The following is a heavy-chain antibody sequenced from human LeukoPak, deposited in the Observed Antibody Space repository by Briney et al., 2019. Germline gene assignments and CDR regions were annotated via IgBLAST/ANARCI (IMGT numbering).Heavy chain of an antibody. J-gene: IGHJ4*02. CDR2: IQSNANGGAA. V-gene: IGHV3-15*01. D-gene: IGHD4-23*01. CDR3: TTAHRWELFPFGY. Sequence: GGSLRLSCAASGFSFSNTWMSWVRQAPGKGLEWVGRIQSNANGGAAEYATSVKGRFTISRDDSKNTLYLQMNSLESDDTAVYFCTTAHRWELFPFGYWGQGTLVTVSS. CDR1: GFSFSNTW.